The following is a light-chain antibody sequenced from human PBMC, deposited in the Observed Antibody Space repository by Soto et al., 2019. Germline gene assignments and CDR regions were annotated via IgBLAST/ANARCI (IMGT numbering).Light chain of an antibody. CDR2: DAS. CDR1: QSVSSY. J-gene: IGKJ5*01. CDR3: QQRRSWPPT. Sequence: EIVLTQSPATLSLSPWERSTLSCRASQSVSSYLAWYQQKPGQGPRLLIYDASNRAAGIPARFSGSGSGTDFTLTISSLEPEDFAVYYCQQRRSWPPTFGQGTRLEIK. V-gene: IGKV3-11*01.